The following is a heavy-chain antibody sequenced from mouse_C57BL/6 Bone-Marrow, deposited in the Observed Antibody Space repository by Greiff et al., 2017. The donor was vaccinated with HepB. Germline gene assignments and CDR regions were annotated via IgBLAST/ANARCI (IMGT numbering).Heavy chain of an antibody. J-gene: IGHJ3*01. CDR1: GFNIKDYY. D-gene: IGHD1-1*01. CDR2: IDPEDGDT. Sequence: EVKLVESGAELVRPGASVKLSCTASGFNIKDYYMHWVKQRPEQGLEWIGRIDPEDGDTEYAPKFQGKATMTADTSSNTAYLKLSSLTSEDTAVYYCTTDYGSTLFAYWGQGTLVTVSA. CDR3: TTDYGSTLFAY. V-gene: IGHV14-1*01.